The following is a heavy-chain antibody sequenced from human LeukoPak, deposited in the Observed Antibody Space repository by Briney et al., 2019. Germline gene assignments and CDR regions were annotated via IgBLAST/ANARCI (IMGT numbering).Heavy chain of an antibody. V-gene: IGHV3-64*01. CDR3: ARDHNYAFDN. CDR1: GFTFSSYP. Sequence: GGSLRLSCAASGFTFSSYPMHWVRQAPGKGLEYVSTISSDGGHTYYANSVKGRFTMSRDNSKNTVYLQMGSLRAEDLAVYYCARDHNYAFDNWGQGTLVTVSS. CDR2: ISSDGGHT. J-gene: IGHJ4*02. D-gene: IGHD1-1*01.